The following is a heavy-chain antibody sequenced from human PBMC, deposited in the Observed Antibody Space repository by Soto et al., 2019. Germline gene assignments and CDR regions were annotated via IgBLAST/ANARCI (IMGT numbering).Heavy chain of an antibody. J-gene: IGHJ5*02. CDR3: ARSALVLRVYEPTADWFDP. CDR1: GYRFSDYY. V-gene: IGHV1-2*02. D-gene: IGHD3-22*01. Sequence: ASVKVSCKTSGYRFSDYYIHWLRRAPGQGLEWMGWINPDNGATNYEQDFQGRVTMTWDTSITTASMELSRLRPDDTAVYYCARSALVLRVYEPTADWFDPWGQGTLVTVSS. CDR2: INPDNGAT.